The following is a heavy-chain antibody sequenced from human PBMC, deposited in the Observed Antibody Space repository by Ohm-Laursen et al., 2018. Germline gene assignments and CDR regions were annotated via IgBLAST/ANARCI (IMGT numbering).Heavy chain of an antibody. CDR3: AKDLRYDSSGSDTLY. J-gene: IGHJ4*02. CDR1: GFTFSSYS. CDR2: ISSSSSTI. D-gene: IGHD3-22*01. Sequence: SLRLSCAASGFTFSSYSMNWVRQAPGKGLEWASYISSSSSTIYYADSVKGRFTISRDNAKNSLYLQMNSLRAEDTAVYYCAKDLRYDSSGSDTLYWGQGTLVTVSS. V-gene: IGHV3-48*01.